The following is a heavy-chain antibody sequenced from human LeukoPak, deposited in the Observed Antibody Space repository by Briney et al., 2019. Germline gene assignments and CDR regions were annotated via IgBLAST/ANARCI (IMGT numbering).Heavy chain of an antibody. CDR3: AGSIAAAGKPFDY. V-gene: IGHV5-51*01. J-gene: IGHJ4*02. CDR1: GYSSTSYW. Sequence: GESLKISCKGSGYSSTSYWIGWVRQMPGKGLEWMGIIYPGDSDTRYSPSFQGQVTISADKSISTAYLQWSSLKASDTAMYYCAGSIAAAGKPFDYWGQGTLVTVSS. D-gene: IGHD6-13*01. CDR2: IYPGDSDT.